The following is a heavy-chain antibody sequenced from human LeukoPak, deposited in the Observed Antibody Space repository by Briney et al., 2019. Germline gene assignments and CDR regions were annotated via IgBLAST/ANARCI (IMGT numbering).Heavy chain of an antibody. CDR1: GFAFNIYS. J-gene: IGHJ5*02. V-gene: IGHV3-48*01. CDR2: ITSDTRTI. CDR3: ARSRDWYVDH. D-gene: IGHD3-9*01. Sequence: GGSLRLSCAASGFAFNIYSMNWVRQAPGEGLEWISYITSDTRTIHYADSVKGRFTISRDNAENSLFLQINSLRVEDTAIYYCARSRDWYVDHWGQGSLVTVSS.